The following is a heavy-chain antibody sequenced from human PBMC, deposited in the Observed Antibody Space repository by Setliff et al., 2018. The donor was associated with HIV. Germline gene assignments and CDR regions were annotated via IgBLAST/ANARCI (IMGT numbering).Heavy chain of an antibody. CDR3: ARQPGYSYGYYFDY. J-gene: IGHJ4*02. CDR2: INAGNGNT. D-gene: IGHD5-18*01. V-gene: IGHV1-3*01. Sequence: ASVKVSCKASGYTFTSYAMHWVRQAPGQRLEWMGWINAGNGNTKYSQKFQGRVTITRDTSASTAYMELSSLRSEDTAVYYCARQPGYSYGYYFDYWGQGTLVTVSS. CDR1: GYTFTSYA.